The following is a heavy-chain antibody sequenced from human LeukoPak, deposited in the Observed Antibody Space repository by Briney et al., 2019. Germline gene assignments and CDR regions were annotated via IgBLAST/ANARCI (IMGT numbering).Heavy chain of an antibody. CDR3: ARVPSIAPKWYYDILTGYNYGMDV. CDR2: ISAYNGNT. J-gene: IGHJ6*02. CDR1: GYIFTSYG. Sequence: ASVKVSCKASGYIFTSYGISWVRQAPGQGLEWMGWISAYNGNTNYAQKLQGRVTMTTDTSTSTAYMELRSLRSDDTAVYYCARVPSIAPKWYYDILTGYNYGMDVWGQGTTVTVSS. V-gene: IGHV1-18*01. D-gene: IGHD3-9*01.